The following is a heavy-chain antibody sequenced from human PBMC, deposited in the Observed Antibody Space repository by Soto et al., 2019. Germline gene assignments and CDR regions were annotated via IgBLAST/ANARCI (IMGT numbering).Heavy chain of an antibody. J-gene: IGHJ4*02. CDR2: ISGSGGST. V-gene: IGHV3-23*01. D-gene: IGHD3-22*01. CDR3: AKDSNYYDSSGYPSFDY. Sequence: SGGSLRLSCAASGFTFSSYAMSWVRQAPGKGLEWVSAISGSGGSTYYADSVKGRFTISRDNSKNTLYLQMNSLRAEDTAVYYCAKDSNYYDSSGYPSFDYWGQGTLVTVSS. CDR1: GFTFSSYA.